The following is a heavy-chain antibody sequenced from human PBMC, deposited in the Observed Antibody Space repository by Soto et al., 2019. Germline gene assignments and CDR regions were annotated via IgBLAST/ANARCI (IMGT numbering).Heavy chain of an antibody. CDR3: AGMSFTVFGEVIDNFYFYGMDV. Sequence: SETLSLTCNVSGGSISSYYWTWIRQPPGKGLEWIGYLYNTGSTNYNPSLKSRVTISLDTSRNQFFLNLSSVTAADTAVYYCAGMSFTVFGEVIDNFYFYGMDVWGQGTTVTVSS. CDR2: LYNTGST. CDR1: GGSISSYY. J-gene: IGHJ6*02. D-gene: IGHD3-3*01. V-gene: IGHV4-59*03.